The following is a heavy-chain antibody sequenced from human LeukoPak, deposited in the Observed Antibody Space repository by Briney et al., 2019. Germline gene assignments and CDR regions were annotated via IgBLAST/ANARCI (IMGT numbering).Heavy chain of an antibody. CDR3: ARDFIVDIVEVPAAAMDV. D-gene: IGHD2-2*01. J-gene: IGHJ6*02. CDR2: IIPILGIA. Sequence: SVKVSCKASGGTFSSYAISWVRQAPGQGLEWMGRIIPILGIANYAQKFQGRVTITADKSTSTAYMELSSLRSEDTAVYYCARDFIVDIVEVPAAAMDVWGQGTTVTVSS. CDR1: GGTFSSYA. V-gene: IGHV1-69*04.